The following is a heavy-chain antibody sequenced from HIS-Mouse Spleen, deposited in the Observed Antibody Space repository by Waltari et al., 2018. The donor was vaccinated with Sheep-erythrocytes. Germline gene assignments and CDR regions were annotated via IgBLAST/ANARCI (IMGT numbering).Heavy chain of an antibody. CDR3: ARLFYVDIVATTLFDY. D-gene: IGHD5-12*01. Sequence: EVQLVQSGAEVKKPGESLKIYCKGSGYSFTSYWIGWVRQMPGKGLGWMGLFYPGAHATRYSPCFTGQVALSGDRSISTAYLQWSSLKASDTAMYYCARLFYVDIVATTLFDYWGQGTLVTVSS. V-gene: IGHV5-51*01. CDR2: FYPGAHAT. CDR1: GYSFTSYW. J-gene: IGHJ4*02.